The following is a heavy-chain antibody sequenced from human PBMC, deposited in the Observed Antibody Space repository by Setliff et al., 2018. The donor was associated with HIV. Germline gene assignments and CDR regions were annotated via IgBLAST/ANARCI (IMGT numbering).Heavy chain of an antibody. Sequence: PSETLSLTCTVSGGSVSRSDYYWSWIRQPAGGGLEWIGRVHISGSVNYNPSLRSRVSISIDTSKNQCSLKLSSVTAADTAVYYCARGGNSRAAWFDSWGQGTLVTVSS. D-gene: IGHD5-12*01. J-gene: IGHJ5*01. CDR1: GGSVSRSDYY. CDR2: VHISGSV. CDR3: ARGGNSRAAWFDS. V-gene: IGHV4-61*02.